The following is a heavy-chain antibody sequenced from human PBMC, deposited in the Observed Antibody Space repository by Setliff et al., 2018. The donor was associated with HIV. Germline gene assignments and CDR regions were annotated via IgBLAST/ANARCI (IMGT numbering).Heavy chain of an antibody. CDR1: GETFSGYY. D-gene: IGHD6-25*01. J-gene: IGHJ3*02. CDR3: ARGSSGSVRTEYDDAFDI. V-gene: IGHV4-34*01. CDR2: INHGGIT. Sequence: SETLSLTCAVYGETFSGYYWSWIRQTPGKGLEWIGEINHGGITNSNPPLKSRVTIAVDTSKNLFSLKMSSVTAADTAIYYCARGSSGSVRTEYDDAFDIWGQGTVVTVSS.